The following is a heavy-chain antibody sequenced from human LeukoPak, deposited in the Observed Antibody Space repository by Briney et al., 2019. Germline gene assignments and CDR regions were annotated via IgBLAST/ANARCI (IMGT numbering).Heavy chain of an antibody. CDR2: ISSNGGST. CDR1: GFTFSSYA. V-gene: IGHV3-64*01. Sequence: GGSLRLSCAASGFTFSSYAMHWVRQAPGKGLEYVSAISSNGGSTYYANSVKGRFTISRDNSKNTLYLQMGSLRAEDMAVYYCARPLYGSGSYYAFDIWGQGTMVTVSS. CDR3: ARPLYGSGSYYAFDI. D-gene: IGHD3-10*01. J-gene: IGHJ3*02.